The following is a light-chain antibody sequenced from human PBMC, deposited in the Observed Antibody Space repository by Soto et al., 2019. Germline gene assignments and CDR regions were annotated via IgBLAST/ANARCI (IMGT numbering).Light chain of an antibody. CDR3: SSYGASSTL. CDR1: SSDIGGYNY. CDR2: DVS. Sequence: QSALTQPASVSGSPGQSITISCTGSSSDIGGYNYVSRYQQHPGKAPQLMIYDVSYRPSGISDRFSGSKSGNTASLTISGLQPKDEADYYCSSYGASSTLFGGGTKLTVL. V-gene: IGLV2-14*03. J-gene: IGLJ3*02.